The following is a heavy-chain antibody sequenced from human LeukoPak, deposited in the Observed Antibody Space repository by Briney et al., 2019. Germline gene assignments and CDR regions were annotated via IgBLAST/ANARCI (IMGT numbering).Heavy chain of an antibody. D-gene: IGHD3-10*01. V-gene: IGHV3-9*01. CDR1: GFTFDDYA. CDR3: AKDSGFDHFGELDAFDI. Sequence: GGSLRLSCAASGFTFDDYAMHWVRQAPGKGLEWVSGISWNSGSIGYADSVKGRFTISRDNAKNSLYLQMNSLRAEDTALYYCAKDSGFDHFGELDAFDIWGQGTMVTVSS. J-gene: IGHJ3*02. CDR2: ISWNSGSI.